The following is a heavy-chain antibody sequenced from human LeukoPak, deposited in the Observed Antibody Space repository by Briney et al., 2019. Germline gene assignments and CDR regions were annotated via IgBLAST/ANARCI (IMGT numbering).Heavy chain of an antibody. CDR3: TQSRGYCSGGSCSHFDY. CDR2: TYYRSKWYN. Sequence: SQTLSLTCAISGDSVSSNSAAWNWIRQSPSRGLEWLGRTYYRSKWYNGYAVSVKRRITINPDTSKNQFSLQLNSVTPEDTAVYYCTQSRGYCSGGSCSHFDYWGQGTLVTVSS. J-gene: IGHJ4*02. D-gene: IGHD2-15*01. CDR1: GDSVSSNSAA. V-gene: IGHV6-1*01.